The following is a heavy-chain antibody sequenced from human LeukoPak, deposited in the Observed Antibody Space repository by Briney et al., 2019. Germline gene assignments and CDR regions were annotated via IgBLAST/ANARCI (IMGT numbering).Heavy chain of an antibody. CDR1: GFTFSSYA. D-gene: IGHD4-17*01. V-gene: IGHV3-23*01. CDR2: ISGSGGST. J-gene: IGHJ5*02. CDR3: AKDCPLVYGDWFDP. Sequence: GGSLRLSCAASGFTFSSYAMSWGRQAPGEGLGWVSAISGSGGSTYYADSVKGRFTISRDNSKNKLYLQMNSLRAEDTAVYYCAKDCPLVYGDWFDPWGQGTLVTVSS.